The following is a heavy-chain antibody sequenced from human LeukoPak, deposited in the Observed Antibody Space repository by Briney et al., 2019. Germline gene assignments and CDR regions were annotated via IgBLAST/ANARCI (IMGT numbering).Heavy chain of an antibody. CDR2: ISAYNGNT. J-gene: IGHJ4*02. Sequence: GASVKVSCKASGYTFTSYGISWVRQAPGQGLEWMGRISAYNGNTNYAQKLQGRVTMTTDTSTSTAYMELRSLRSDDTAVYYCAREGWNDGQKYYFDYWGQGTLVTVSS. CDR3: AREGWNDGQKYYFDY. CDR1: GYTFTSYG. D-gene: IGHD1-1*01. V-gene: IGHV1-18*01.